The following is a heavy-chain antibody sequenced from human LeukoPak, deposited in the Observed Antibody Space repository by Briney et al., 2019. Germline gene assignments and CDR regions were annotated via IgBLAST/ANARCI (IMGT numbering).Heavy chain of an antibody. Sequence: ASVKVSCKASGYTFTSYDINWVRQATGQGLEWMGWMNPNSGNTGYAQKFQGRVTITRNTSISTAYMELSSLRSEDTAVYYCASSPVYDFWSEGGSPDSYYYYMDVWGKGTTVTVSS. CDR3: ASSPVYDFWSEGGSPDSYYYYMDV. CDR2: MNPNSGNT. V-gene: IGHV1-8*03. CDR1: GYTFTSYD. D-gene: IGHD3-3*01. J-gene: IGHJ6*03.